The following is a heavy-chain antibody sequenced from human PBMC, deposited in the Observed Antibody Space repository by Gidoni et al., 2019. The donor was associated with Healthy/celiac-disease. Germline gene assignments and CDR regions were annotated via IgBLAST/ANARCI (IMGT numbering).Heavy chain of an antibody. D-gene: IGHD6-19*01. CDR1: GGSISSSSYY. CDR2: IYYSGST. CDR3: WNSGGGRFDY. V-gene: IGHV4-39*01. J-gene: IGHJ4*02. Sequence: QLQLQESGPGLVKPSETLSLTCTVSGGSISSSSYYWGWLRQPPGKGLEWIGIIYYSGSTYYNPSLKIRVTISVDTSKNQFSLKLSSVTAADTAVYYCWNSGGGRFDYWGQGTLVTVSS.